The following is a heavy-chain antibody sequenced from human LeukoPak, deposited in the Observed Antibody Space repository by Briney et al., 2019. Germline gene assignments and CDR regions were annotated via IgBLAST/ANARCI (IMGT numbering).Heavy chain of an antibody. CDR1: GFAFNRYD. Sequence: GGSLRLSCAASGFAFNRYDMHWVRQATGKGLEWVSAIGTADDTYYPDSVKGRFTISREGAKNSLYLQMNSLRAGDTAVYYCARARGGGAIFDIWGQGTMVTVSS. CDR2: IGTADDT. V-gene: IGHV3-13*01. CDR3: ARARGGGAIFDI. J-gene: IGHJ3*02. D-gene: IGHD3-16*01.